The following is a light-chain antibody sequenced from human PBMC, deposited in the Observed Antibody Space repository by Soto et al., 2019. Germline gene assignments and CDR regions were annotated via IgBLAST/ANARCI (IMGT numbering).Light chain of an antibody. Sequence: EIVLTQSPATLSLSPGERDTLSCRASQSVSSYLAWYQQKPGQAPRLLIYDASNRATGIPARFSGSGSGTDFTLTISSLEPEDVAVYYCQQRSNWPPTTFVQGTRLEIK. V-gene: IGKV3-11*01. CDR3: QQRSNWPPTT. CDR2: DAS. J-gene: IGKJ5*01. CDR1: QSVSSY.